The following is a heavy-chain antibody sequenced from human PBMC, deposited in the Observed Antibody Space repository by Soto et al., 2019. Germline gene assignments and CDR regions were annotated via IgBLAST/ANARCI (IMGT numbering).Heavy chain of an antibody. V-gene: IGHV4-59*08. J-gene: IGHJ6*02. CDR3: ARTGKYYYGSGSYWYYYGMDV. Sequence: SETLSLTCTVSGGSISSYYWSWIRQPPGKGLEWIGYIYYSGSTNYNPSLKSRVTISVDTSKNQFSLKLNSVTAADTAVYYCARTGKYYYGSGSYWYYYGMDVWGQGTTVTVSS. D-gene: IGHD3-10*01. CDR2: IYYSGST. CDR1: GGSISSYY.